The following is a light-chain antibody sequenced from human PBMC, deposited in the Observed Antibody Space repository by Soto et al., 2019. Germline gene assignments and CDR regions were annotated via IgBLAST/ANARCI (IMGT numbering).Light chain of an antibody. CDR1: RSDVGAYNY. CDR3: SSYSSSDTLYV. CDR2: EVN. V-gene: IGLV2-14*01. Sequence: QSALTQPASVSGSPGQSITISCTGTRSDVGAYNYVSWYQRHPGKAPKLLIYEVNSRPSGVSYRFSGSKSGNTASLTISGLQAEDEADYFCSSYSSSDTLYVFGSGTKLTVL. J-gene: IGLJ1*01.